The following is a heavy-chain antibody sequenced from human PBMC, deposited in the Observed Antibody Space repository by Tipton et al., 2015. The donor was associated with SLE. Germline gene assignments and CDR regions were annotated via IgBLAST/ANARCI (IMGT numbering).Heavy chain of an antibody. CDR3: ARGEGYYGSGSYQGWFDP. Sequence: TLSLTCDVSGGSLSNYYWTWIRQPPGKGLEWIGYIHYSGYTTYNPSLKSRVTISLDTSKKQFSLKLSFVTAADTAVYYCARGEGYYGSGSYQGWFDPWGQGTLVTVSS. J-gene: IGHJ5*02. CDR2: IHYSGYT. D-gene: IGHD3-10*01. V-gene: IGHV4-59*01. CDR1: GGSLSNYY.